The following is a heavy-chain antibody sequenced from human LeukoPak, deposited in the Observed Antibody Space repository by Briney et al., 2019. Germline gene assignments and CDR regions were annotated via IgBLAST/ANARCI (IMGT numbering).Heavy chain of an antibody. V-gene: IGHV4-34*01. CDR1: GGSFSGYY. J-gene: IGHJ4*02. Sequence: PSETLSLTCAVYGGSFSGYYWSWIRQPPGKGLEWIGTIYYSGSTYYNPSLRSRVTISVDTSKNQFSLKLSSVTASDTAIYYCATAINSYGYNWFLDYWGQGTLVTVSS. D-gene: IGHD5-24*01. CDR2: IYYSGST. CDR3: ATAINSYGYNWFLDY.